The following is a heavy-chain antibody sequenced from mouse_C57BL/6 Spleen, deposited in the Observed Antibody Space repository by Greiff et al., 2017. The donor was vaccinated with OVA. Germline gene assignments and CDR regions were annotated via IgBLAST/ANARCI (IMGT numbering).Heavy chain of an antibody. J-gene: IGHJ1*03. CDR1: GYTFTSYW. CDR3: ARSSAGTRRDWYFDV. V-gene: IGHV1-55*01. Sequence: VQLQQPGAELVKPGASVKMSCKASGYTFTSYWITWVKQRPGQGLEWIGDIYPGSGSTNYNEKFKSKATLTVDTSSSTAYMQLSSLTSEDSAVYYCARSSAGTRRDWYFDVWGTGTTVTVSS. CDR2: IYPGSGST. D-gene: IGHD4-1*01.